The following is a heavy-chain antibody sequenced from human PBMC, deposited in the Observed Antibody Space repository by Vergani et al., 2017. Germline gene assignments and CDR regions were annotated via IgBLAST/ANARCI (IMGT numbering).Heavy chain of an antibody. V-gene: IGHV1-69*09. CDR1: GGTFSSYT. CDR2: IIPILGIA. Sequence: VQLVQSGAEVKKPGSSVKVSCKASGGTFSSYTISWVRQAPGQGLEWMGRIIPILGIANYAQKFQGRVTITADKSTSTAYMELSSLRSEDTAVYYCARDAYYYDSSGYYSTPFDYWGQGTLVTVSS. J-gene: IGHJ4*02. CDR3: ARDAYYYDSSGYYSTPFDY. D-gene: IGHD3-22*01.